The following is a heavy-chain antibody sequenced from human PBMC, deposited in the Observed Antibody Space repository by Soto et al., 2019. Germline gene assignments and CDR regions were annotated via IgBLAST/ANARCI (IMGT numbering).Heavy chain of an antibody. V-gene: IGHV1-69*13. Sequence: SVKVSCKASGGTFSSYAISWVRQAPGQGLEWMGGIIPIFGTANYAQKFQGRVTITADESTSTAYMELSSLRSEDTAVYYCASSIPRYCSGGSCYSEGYFDYWGQGSLVTVSS. CDR2: IIPIFGTA. J-gene: IGHJ4*02. D-gene: IGHD2-15*01. CDR1: GGTFSSYA. CDR3: ASSIPRYCSGGSCYSEGYFDY.